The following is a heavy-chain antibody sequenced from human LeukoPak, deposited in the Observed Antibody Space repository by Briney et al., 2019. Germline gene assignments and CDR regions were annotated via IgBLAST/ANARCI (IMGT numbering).Heavy chain of an antibody. J-gene: IGHJ3*02. V-gene: IGHV4-4*09. CDR1: GVTISRYV. Sequence: SETLCLTCTVSGVTISRYVRSWIRQPPGKGLEWIAYMYASGGTTYNPSLRSRVTISLDASKNQLSLKLSSVTAADTAVHYCARQGVGYCSSTTCYRAFDIWGQGTMVTVSS. CDR3: ARQGVGYCSSTTCYRAFDI. D-gene: IGHD2-2*01. CDR2: MYASGGT.